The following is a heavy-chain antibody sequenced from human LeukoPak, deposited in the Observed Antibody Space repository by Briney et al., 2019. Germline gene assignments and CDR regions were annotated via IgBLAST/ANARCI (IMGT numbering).Heavy chain of an antibody. Sequence: ASVKVSCKASGYTFTGDYMHWVRQPPGQGLELMGRISPNTGDTTYAQKFQGRVTMTRDTSITTAYMELSRLRFDDTAVYYCARWFGEVPGDYWGQGTLVTVSS. CDR3: ARWFGEVPGDY. CDR2: ISPNTGDT. D-gene: IGHD3-10*01. V-gene: IGHV1-2*02. J-gene: IGHJ4*02. CDR1: GYTFTGDY.